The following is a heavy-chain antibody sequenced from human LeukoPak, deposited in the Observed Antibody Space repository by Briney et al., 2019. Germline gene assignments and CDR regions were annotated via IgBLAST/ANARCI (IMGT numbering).Heavy chain of an antibody. D-gene: IGHD3-10*02. J-gene: IGHJ4*02. CDR1: GYSFTSYW. V-gene: IGHV5-51*01. CDR2: IYPGDSDT. CDR3: ARHGERHCLFRGGYYFDY. Sequence: GESLKISCKGSGYSFTSYWIGWVRQMPGKGLEWMGIIYPGDSDTRYSPSFQGQVTISADKSISTAYLQWSSLKASDTAMYYCARHGERHCLFRGGYYFDYWGQGTLVTVSS.